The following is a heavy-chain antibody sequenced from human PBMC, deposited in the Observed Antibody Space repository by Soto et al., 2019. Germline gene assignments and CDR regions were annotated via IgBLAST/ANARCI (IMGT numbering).Heavy chain of an antibody. CDR3: AILGYCSRNDRRYRGEDNNYGMDV. V-gene: IGHV1-2*02. CDR2: IDPDSGGT. J-gene: IGHJ6*02. D-gene: IGHD2-2*03. Sequence: ASVEVSCKTSGYTFTGYYIHWVRQAPGQGLEWMGWIDPDSGGTNYAQKFLGRVTMTRDTSISTAYMELSSLRSDDTAMYYCAILGYCSRNDRRYRGEDNNYGMDVWGPGTT. CDR1: GYTFTGYY.